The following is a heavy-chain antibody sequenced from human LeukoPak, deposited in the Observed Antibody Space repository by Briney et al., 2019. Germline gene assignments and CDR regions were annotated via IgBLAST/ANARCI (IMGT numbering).Heavy chain of an antibody. CDR2: ISGSGGST. Sequence: GGSLRLSCAASGFTFSSYAMSWVRQAPGKGLEWVSAISGSGGSTYYADSVKGRFTISRDNSKNTLYLQMNSLRAEDTAVYYCAKAPRPLGYYYYMDVWGKGTTVTVSS. CDR1: GFTFSSYA. D-gene: IGHD6-6*01. CDR3: AKAPRPLGYYYYMDV. V-gene: IGHV3-23*01. J-gene: IGHJ6*03.